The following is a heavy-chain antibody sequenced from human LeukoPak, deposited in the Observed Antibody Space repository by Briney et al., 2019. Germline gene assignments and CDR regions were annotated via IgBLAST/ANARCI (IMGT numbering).Heavy chain of an antibody. J-gene: IGHJ4*02. CDR2: ISGTGDYI. D-gene: IGHD2-2*01. CDR3: AGREPTGCSGTSCFAGPVGN. CDR1: GFTFSSYS. V-gene: IGHV3-21*01. Sequence: GGSLRLSCAASGFTFSSYSLNWVRQAPGKGLEWVSSISGTGDYIYYADSVKGRFTISRDNGKNSLFLQMNSLRVEDTAVYYCAGREPTGCSGTSCFAGPVGNWGQGTLVTVSS.